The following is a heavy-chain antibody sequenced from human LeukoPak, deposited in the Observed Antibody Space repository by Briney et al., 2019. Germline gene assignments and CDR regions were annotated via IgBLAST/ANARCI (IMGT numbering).Heavy chain of an antibody. Sequence: SETLSLTCTVSGGSINSGSYYWGWIRQPPGKGLEWIGNIYYSGSTHYNPSLKSRVTISVDTSKNQFSLKLSSVTAADTAVYYCARDSTGGGVNYWGQGTLVTVSS. CDR2: IYYSGST. J-gene: IGHJ4*02. D-gene: IGHD2-15*01. CDR3: ARDSTGGGVNY. CDR1: GGSINSGSYY. V-gene: IGHV4-39*02.